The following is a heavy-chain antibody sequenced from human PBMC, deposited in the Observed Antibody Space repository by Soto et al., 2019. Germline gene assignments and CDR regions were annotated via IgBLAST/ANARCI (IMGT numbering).Heavy chain of an antibody. CDR3: AREVQSNTGWYWDY. CDR2: IHHSGST. V-gene: IGHV4-59*01. D-gene: IGHD6-19*01. Sequence: QVQLQESGPGLVKPSETLSLTCTVSGGSIISYYWSWIRQSPEKGLEWIGYIHHSGSTLYNPSLNNRATVSLDRSNNQFSLKLTSVTAADTTLYYCAREVQSNTGWYWDYWGQGTLVTVSS. CDR1: GGSIISYY. J-gene: IGHJ4*02.